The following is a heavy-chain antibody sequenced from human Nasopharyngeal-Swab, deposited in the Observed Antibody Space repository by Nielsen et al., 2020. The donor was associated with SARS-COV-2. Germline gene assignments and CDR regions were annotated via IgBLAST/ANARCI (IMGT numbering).Heavy chain of an antibody. CDR3: ARTRLYGGNSGVLDY. CDR2: ISSSSSYI. CDR1: GFTFSSYS. Sequence: GESLKISCAASGFTFSSYSMNWVRQAPGKGLEWVSSISSSSSYIYYADSVKGRFTISSDNAKNSLYLQMNSLRAEDTAVYYCARTRLYGGNSGVLDYWGQGTLVTVSS. J-gene: IGHJ4*02. D-gene: IGHD4-23*01. V-gene: IGHV3-21*01.